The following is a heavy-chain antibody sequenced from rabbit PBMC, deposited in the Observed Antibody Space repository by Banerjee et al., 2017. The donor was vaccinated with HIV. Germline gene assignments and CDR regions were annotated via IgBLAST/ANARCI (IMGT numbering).Heavy chain of an antibody. J-gene: IGHJ4*01. CDR1: GFSFSSSYY. CDR2: IYAGDGDT. Sequence: QEQLVESGGGPVKPGASLTLTCTASGFSFSSSYYMCWVRQAPGKGLEWIACIYAGDGDTYYASWAKGRFTGSKTSSTTVTLQMTSLTAADTATYFCARDNSGGSITFNLWGPGTLVTVS. D-gene: IGHD8-1*01. V-gene: IGHV1S45*01. CDR3: ARDNSGGSITFNL.